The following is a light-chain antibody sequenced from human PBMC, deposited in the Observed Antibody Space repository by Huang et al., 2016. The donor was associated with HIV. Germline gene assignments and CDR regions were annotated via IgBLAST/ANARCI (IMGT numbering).Light chain of an antibody. CDR2: GAS. V-gene: IGKV3-20*01. J-gene: IGKJ1*01. Sequence: EIVVTQSPGTLSLSPGERATLSCRASQSVSSNYLAWYQQKPGQAPRLLIYGASSRANGIPDRFSGSVSGTDFTLTISKLGPEDFAVYYCQQYGSSSGTFGQGTKVEIK. CDR3: QQYGSSSGT. CDR1: QSVSSNY.